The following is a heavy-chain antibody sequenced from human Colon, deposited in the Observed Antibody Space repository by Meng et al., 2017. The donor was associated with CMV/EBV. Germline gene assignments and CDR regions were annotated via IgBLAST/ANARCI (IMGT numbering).Heavy chain of an antibody. CDR2: INTDGSTT. Sequence: EVQLVESGGGLVQPWGAARLSCAASGFTFSSKWMHWVRQGPGKGLVWVSRINTDGSTTYYADSVKGRFTISRDNAKNTLYLQMNSLRAEDTAVYYCASRDYWGQGTLVTVSS. V-gene: IGHV3-74*01. J-gene: IGHJ4*02. CDR1: GFTFSSKW. CDR3: ASRDY.